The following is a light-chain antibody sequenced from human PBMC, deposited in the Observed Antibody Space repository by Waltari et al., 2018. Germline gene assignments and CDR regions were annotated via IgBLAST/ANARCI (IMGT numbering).Light chain of an antibody. CDR1: NIGTRS. Sequence: SYVLTQPPSLSVAPGKTARITCGGNNIGTRSVHWCQQKAGQAPVVVISYDNDRPSGIPARFSASNSGNRATLTISRVEAGDEADYYCQVWDNYSYHWVFGGGTKLTVL. CDR2: YDN. CDR3: QVWDNYSYHWV. J-gene: IGLJ3*02. V-gene: IGLV3-21*04.